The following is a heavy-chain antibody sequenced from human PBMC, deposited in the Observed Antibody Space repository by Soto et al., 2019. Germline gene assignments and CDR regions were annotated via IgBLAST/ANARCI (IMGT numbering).Heavy chain of an antibody. J-gene: IGHJ6*02. CDR3: ARGDATKIVVTTYYAMDV. V-gene: IGHV1-69*01. Sequence: SVKVCCKASGGRLNNYCMRWVRQDTEQGLEWMGAIIPVFGTPNYAQKFQDRVTITADESTTTVYMEVRSLTSEDTAVYYCARGDATKIVVTTYYAMDVWGQGTTVTVSS. D-gene: IGHD3-22*01. CDR1: GGRLNNYC. CDR2: IIPVFGTP.